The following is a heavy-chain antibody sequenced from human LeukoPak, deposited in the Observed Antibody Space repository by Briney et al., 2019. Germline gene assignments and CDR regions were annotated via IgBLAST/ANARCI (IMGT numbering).Heavy chain of an antibody. V-gene: IGHV3-21*04. J-gene: IGHJ4*02. CDR1: GFTFSSYS. CDR2: ISSSSSYI. D-gene: IGHD6-6*01. CDR3: AKDTRQYSTSGEFDY. Sequence: GGSLRLSCAASGFTFSSYSMNWVRQAPGKGLEWVSSISSSSSYIYYADSVKGRFTISRDNAKNSLYLQMNSLRAEDMALYYCAKDTRQYSTSGEFDYWGQGTLVTVSS.